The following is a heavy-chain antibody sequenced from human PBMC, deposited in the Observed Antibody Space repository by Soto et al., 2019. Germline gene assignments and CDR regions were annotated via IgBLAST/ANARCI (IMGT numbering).Heavy chain of an antibody. CDR2: ISYDGSNK. CDR1: GFTFSSYG. Sequence: QVQLVESGGGVVQPGRSLRLSCAASGFTFSSYGMHWVRQAPGKGLEWVAVISYDGSNKYYADSVKRRFTISRDNPKNTLYLQMNSLRAEATAVYYCARDVGHGGRGAFDIWGQGTMVTVSS. J-gene: IGHJ3*02. V-gene: IGHV3-30*03. D-gene: IGHD1-26*01. CDR3: ARDVGHGGRGAFDI.